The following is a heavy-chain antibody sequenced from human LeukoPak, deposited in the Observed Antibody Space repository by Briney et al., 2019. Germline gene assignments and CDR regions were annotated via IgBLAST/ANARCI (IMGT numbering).Heavy chain of an antibody. V-gene: IGHV1-2*02. CDR2: IYPNSGGT. CDR3: ARDVGTAMASDY. Sequence: ASVKVSCKASGYTFTGYYMHWVRQAPGQGLEWMGWIYPNSGGTNYAQKFQGRVTMTRDTSISTAYMELSRLRSDDTAVYYCARDVGTAMASDYWGQGTLVTVSS. CDR1: GYTFTGYY. J-gene: IGHJ4*02. D-gene: IGHD5-18*01.